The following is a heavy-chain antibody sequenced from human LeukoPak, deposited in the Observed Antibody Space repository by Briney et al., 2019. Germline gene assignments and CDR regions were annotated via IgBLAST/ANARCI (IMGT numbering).Heavy chain of an antibody. D-gene: IGHD3-22*01. J-gene: IGHJ4*02. Sequence: SETLSLTCTVSGGSISSSSYYWGWIRQPPGKGLEWIGSIYYSGSTYYNPSLKSRVTISVDTSKNQFSLKLSSVTAADTAVYYCARATPGGYYPNYWGQGTLVTVSS. V-gene: IGHV4-39*07. CDR2: IYYSGST. CDR3: ARATPGGYYPNY. CDR1: GGSISSSSYY.